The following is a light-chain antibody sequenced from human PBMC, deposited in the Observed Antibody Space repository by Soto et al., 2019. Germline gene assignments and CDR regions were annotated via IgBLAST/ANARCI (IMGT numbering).Light chain of an antibody. CDR3: SSYTSSSILNF. V-gene: IGLV2-14*01. J-gene: IGLJ1*01. CDR1: SSDAGGYNY. CDR2: DVS. Sequence: QSVLTQPASVSGSPGQSITISCTGTSSDAGGYNYVSWYQQHPGKAPKLMIYDVSNRPSGVSNRFSGSKSGNTASLTISGLQAEDEADYYCSSYTSSSILNFFGTGTKVTVL.